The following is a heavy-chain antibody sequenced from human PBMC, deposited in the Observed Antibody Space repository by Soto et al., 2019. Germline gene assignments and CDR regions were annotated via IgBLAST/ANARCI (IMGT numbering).Heavy chain of an antibody. V-gene: IGHV1-69*06. Sequence: GASVTGSCTAYWGTFTNLGMNWVRQAPVQGFEWMGVLIPIFGTSNSAQKFQARVTISADTSTGTAYLEVSSLRSEDTAIYYCATARQDGLTWSYYFDYWGPGTLVTVSS. J-gene: IGHJ4*02. D-gene: IGHD6-6*01. CDR2: LIPIFGTS. CDR1: WGTFTNLG. CDR3: ATARQDGLTWSYYFDY.